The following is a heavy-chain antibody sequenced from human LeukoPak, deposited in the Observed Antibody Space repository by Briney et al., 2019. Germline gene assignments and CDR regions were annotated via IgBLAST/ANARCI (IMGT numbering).Heavy chain of an antibody. D-gene: IGHD2-21*01. CDR3: ASGSHELGIYYYYGMDV. CDR1: GGSFSGYY. J-gene: IGHJ6*02. Sequence: SETLSLTCAVYGGSFSGYYWSWIRQPPGKGLEWIGEINHSGSTNHNPSLKSRVTISVDTSKNQFSLTLSSVTAADTAVYYCASGSHELGIYYYYGMDVWGQGTTVTVSS. V-gene: IGHV4-34*01. CDR2: INHSGST.